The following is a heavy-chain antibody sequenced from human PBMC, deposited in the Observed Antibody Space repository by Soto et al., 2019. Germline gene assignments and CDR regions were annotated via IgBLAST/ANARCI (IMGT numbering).Heavy chain of an antibody. CDR2: ISANNGDT. Sequence: ASVKVSCKASGYTFTSHGISWVRQAPGQGLEWMGWISANNGDTNYAQKFQGRVTVTTDTSTSTGYMELRSLRSEDTAVYYCARMVRGSNIDYYHYMDGWGKGTTVTVAS. J-gene: IGHJ6*03. CDR3: ARMVRGSNIDYYHYMDG. D-gene: IGHD3-10*01. CDR1: GYTFTSHG. V-gene: IGHV1-18*01.